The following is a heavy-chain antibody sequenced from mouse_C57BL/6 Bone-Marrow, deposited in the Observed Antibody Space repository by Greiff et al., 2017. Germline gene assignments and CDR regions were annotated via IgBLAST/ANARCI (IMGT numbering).Heavy chain of an antibody. D-gene: IGHD3-3*01. CDR1: GYTFTSYW. V-gene: IGHV1-61*01. CDR2: IYPSDSET. J-gene: IGHJ2*01. Sequence: QVQLQQPGAELVRPGSSVKLSCKASGYTFTSYWMDWVKQRPGQGLEWIGNIYPSDSETHYNQKFKDKATLTVDKSSSTAYMQLSSRTSEDSAVYYCARGGLLDYWGQGTTLTVSS. CDR3: ARGGLLDY.